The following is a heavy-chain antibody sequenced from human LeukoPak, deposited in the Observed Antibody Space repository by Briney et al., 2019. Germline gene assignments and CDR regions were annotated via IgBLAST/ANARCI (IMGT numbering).Heavy chain of an antibody. D-gene: IGHD6-13*01. CDR2: IRYDGSNK. CDR3: ARFIAAPYYFDY. Sequence: GGSLRLSCAASGFTFSSYGMHWVRQAPGKGLEWVAFIRYDGSNKYYADSVKGRFTISRDNAKNSLYLQMNSLRAEDTAVYYCARFIAAPYYFDYWGRGTLVTVSS. J-gene: IGHJ4*02. CDR1: GFTFSSYG. V-gene: IGHV3-30*02.